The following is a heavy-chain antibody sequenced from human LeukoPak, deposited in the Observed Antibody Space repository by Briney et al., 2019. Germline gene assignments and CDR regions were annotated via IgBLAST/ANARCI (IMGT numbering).Heavy chain of an antibody. CDR2: MYYSGST. D-gene: IGHD6-13*01. J-gene: IGHJ6*03. CDR3: ARYRQASSSWPPHLDGYYYMDV. CDR1: GGSISSSSYY. Sequence: PSETLSLTCTVSGGSISSSSYYWGWIRQPPGKGLEWIGNMYYSGSTYYNPSLKSRVTISVDTSNNQFSLKLSSVTAADTAVYYCARYRQASSSWPPHLDGYYYMDVWGKGTTVTISS. V-gene: IGHV4-39*01.